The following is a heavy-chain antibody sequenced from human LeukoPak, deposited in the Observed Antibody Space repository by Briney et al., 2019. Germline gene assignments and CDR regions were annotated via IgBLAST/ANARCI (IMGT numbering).Heavy chain of an antibody. J-gene: IGHJ3*02. Sequence: PSETLSLTCAVSGYSISSGYYWGWIRQPPGKGLEWIGRIYHSGSTYYNPSVKSRLTISVDTSKNQFSLKLSSVTAADTAVYYCAKTALYSSGWSEDDAFDTWGQGTMVTVSS. CDR3: AKTALYSSGWSEDDAFDT. CDR2: IYHSGST. CDR1: GYSISSGYY. V-gene: IGHV4-38-2*01. D-gene: IGHD6-19*01.